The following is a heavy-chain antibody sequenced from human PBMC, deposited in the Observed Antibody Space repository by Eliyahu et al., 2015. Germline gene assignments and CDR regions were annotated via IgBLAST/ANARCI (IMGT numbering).Heavy chain of an antibody. D-gene: IGHD3-10*01. CDR2: IIPIFGTA. V-gene: IGHV1-69*01. J-gene: IGHJ6*02. CDR1: GGXFSSYA. CDR3: ARDHRGGDYYYYYGMDV. Sequence: QVQLVQSGAEVKKPGSSVKVSCKASGGXFSSYALXWVRQAPGQGLEWMGGIIPIFGTANYAQKFQGRVTITADESTSTAYMELSSLRSEDTAVYYCARDHRGGDYYYYYGMDVWGQGTTVTVSS.